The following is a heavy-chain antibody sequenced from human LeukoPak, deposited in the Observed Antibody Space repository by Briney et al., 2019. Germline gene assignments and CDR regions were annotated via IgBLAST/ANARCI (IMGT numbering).Heavy chain of an antibody. CDR3: ARAAYSGSYHSDY. V-gene: IGHV4-61*01. D-gene: IGHD1-26*01. CDR1: GGSFNSGSYY. Sequence: SETLSLTCTVSGGSFNSGSYYWNWIRQPPGKGLEWIGYIYYSGSTNYNPSPKSRVTMSVDTSKNQFSLKLSSVTAADTAVYYCARAAYSGSYHSDYWGQGTLVTVSS. CDR2: IYYSGST. J-gene: IGHJ4*02.